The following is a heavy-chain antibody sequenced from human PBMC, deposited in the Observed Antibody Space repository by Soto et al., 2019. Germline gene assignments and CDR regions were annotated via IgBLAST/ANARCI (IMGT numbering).Heavy chain of an antibody. Sequence: TLSLTCAVSGGSISSGGYSWSWIRQPPGKGLEGIGYIYHSGSIYYNPSLKSRVTISVDTSKNQFSLKLTSVTAADTAVYYCARGSTTEKVDSWGQGTLVTVSS. CDR1: GGSISSGGYS. CDR3: ARGSTTEKVDS. D-gene: IGHD4-17*01. V-gene: IGHV4-30-2*01. CDR2: IYHSGSI. J-gene: IGHJ4*02.